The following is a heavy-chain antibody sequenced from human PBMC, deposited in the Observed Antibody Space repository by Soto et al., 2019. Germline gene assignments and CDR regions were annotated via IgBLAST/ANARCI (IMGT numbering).Heavy chain of an antibody. CDR3: ATGTTTGPYYGMDV. V-gene: IGHV1-2*02. CDR2: INPNSGGT. J-gene: IGHJ6*02. D-gene: IGHD1-7*01. CDR1: GYTFTVYY. Sequence: ASVKVSCKASGYTFTVYYMHGVVRSPVQGLEGMGWINPNSGGTNYAQKFQGRVTMTRDTSISTAYMELSRLRSDDTAVYYCATGTTTGPYYGMDVWGQGTTVTVS.